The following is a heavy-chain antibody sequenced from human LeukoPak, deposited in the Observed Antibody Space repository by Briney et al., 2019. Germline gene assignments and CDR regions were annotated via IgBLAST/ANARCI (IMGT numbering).Heavy chain of an antibody. CDR3: ARGGRDYDSSGYLVPYFDY. CDR1: GFTFSDYY. D-gene: IGHD3-22*01. J-gene: IGHJ4*02. V-gene: IGHV3-11*01. CDR2: ISSSGSTI. Sequence: PGGSLRLSCAASGFTFSDYYMSWIRQAPGKGLEWVSYISSSGSTIYYADSVKGRFTISRDNAKNSLYLQMNSLRAEDTAVYYCARGGRDYDSSGYLVPYFDYWGQGTLVTVSS.